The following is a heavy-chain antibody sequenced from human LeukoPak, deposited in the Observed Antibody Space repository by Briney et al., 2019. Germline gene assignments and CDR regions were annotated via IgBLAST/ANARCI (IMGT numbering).Heavy chain of an antibody. D-gene: IGHD2-2*02. Sequence: SVKVSCKASGYTFTSYGISWVRQAPGQGLEWMGRIIPILGIANYAQKFQGRVTITADKSTSTAYMELSSLRSEDTAVYYCARARCSSTSCYIDYWGQGTLVTVSS. J-gene: IGHJ4*02. CDR3: ARARCSSTSCYIDY. CDR2: IIPILGIA. CDR1: GYTFTSYG. V-gene: IGHV1-69*04.